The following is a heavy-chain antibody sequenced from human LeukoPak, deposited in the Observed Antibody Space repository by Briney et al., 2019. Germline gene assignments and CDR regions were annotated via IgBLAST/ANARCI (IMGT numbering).Heavy chain of an antibody. V-gene: IGHV4-59*01. J-gene: IGHJ6*02. CDR3: ARGTTRDYYGMDV. Sequence: NPSETLSLTCTVSGGSISSYYWSWIRQPPGKGLEWIGYIYYSGSTNYNPSLKSRVTISVDKSNNQFSLKLSSVTAADTAVYYCARGTTRDYYGMDVWGQGTTVTVSS. CDR1: GGSISSYY. D-gene: IGHD1-7*01. CDR2: IYYSGST.